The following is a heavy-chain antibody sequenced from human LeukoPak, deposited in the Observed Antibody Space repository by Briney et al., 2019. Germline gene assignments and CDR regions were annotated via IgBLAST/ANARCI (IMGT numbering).Heavy chain of an antibody. CDR2: INPNTGDT. CDR3: ARAGSVWGSYRHDAFDI. CDR1: GYTXSGYY. J-gene: IGHJ3*02. D-gene: IGHD3-16*02. V-gene: IGHV1-2*02. Sequence: ASVKVSCKASGYTXSGYYMHGVRQAPGQGLEWMAWINPNTGDTNYPQKFQGRVTMTRDTSIRTVYMELTRVTSDDTAVYYCARAGSVWGSYRHDAFDIWGQGTMVTVSS.